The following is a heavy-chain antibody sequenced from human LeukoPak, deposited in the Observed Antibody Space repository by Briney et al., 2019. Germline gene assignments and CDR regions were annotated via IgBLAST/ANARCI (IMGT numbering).Heavy chain of an antibody. CDR3: ARENSGSYREFDY. V-gene: IGHV4-4*07. CDR2: IYTSGSN. CDR1: GGSISSYY. D-gene: IGHD1-26*01. Sequence: SETLSLTCTVSGGSISSYYWSWIRQPAGKGLEWIGRIYTSGSNNYNASLKSRVSMSVDTTKHQFSLKLSSVTAADTAVFYCARENSGSYREFDYWGQGTLVTVSS. J-gene: IGHJ4*02.